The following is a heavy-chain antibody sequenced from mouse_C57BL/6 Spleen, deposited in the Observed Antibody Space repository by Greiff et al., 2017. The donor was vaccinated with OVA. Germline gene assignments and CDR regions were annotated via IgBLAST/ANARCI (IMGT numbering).Heavy chain of an antibody. V-gene: IGHV3-6*01. Sequence: EVQLVESGPGLVKPSQSLSLTCSVTGYSITSGYYWNWIRQFPGNKLEWMGYISYDGSNNYNPSLKNRISITRDTSKNQFFLKLNSVTTEDTATYYCAIYYSNYGGDAMDYWGQGTSVTVSS. CDR1: GYSITSGYY. CDR2: ISYDGSN. D-gene: IGHD2-5*01. J-gene: IGHJ4*01. CDR3: AIYYSNYGGDAMDY.